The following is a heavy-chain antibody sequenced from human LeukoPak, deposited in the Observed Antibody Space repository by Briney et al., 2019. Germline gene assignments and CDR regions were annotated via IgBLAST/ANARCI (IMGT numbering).Heavy chain of an antibody. V-gene: IGHV3-30-3*01. J-gene: IGHJ4*02. CDR2: ISYDGSNK. CDR3: AREADCSGGSCYSGFDY. D-gene: IGHD2-15*01. Sequence: GGSLRLSCAASGFTFSSYAMHWVRQAPGKGLEWVAFISYDGSNKYYADSVKGRFTISRDNSKSTLYLQMNSLRAEDTAVYYCAREADCSGGSCYSGFDYWGQGILVIVSS. CDR1: GFTFSSYA.